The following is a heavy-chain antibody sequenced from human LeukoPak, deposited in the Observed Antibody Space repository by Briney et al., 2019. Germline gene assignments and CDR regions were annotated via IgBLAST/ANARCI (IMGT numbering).Heavy chain of an antibody. CDR3: AKSNGYGLIDI. CDR1: SGSISTSNYY. V-gene: IGHV4-39*07. D-gene: IGHD3-10*01. CDR2: IFYSGST. Sequence: SEPLSLTCTVYSGSISTSNYYWGWVRQPPGKALEWVGNIFYSGSTYYSPSLKSRVTISLDTSRNQFSLKLNSVTAADTAFYYCAKSNGYGLIDIWRQGTMVTVSS. J-gene: IGHJ3*02.